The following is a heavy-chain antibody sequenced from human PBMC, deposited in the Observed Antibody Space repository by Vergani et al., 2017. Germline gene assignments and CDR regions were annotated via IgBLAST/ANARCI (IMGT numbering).Heavy chain of an antibody. V-gene: IGHV4-38-2*02. CDR2: MFHTGEA. D-gene: IGHD3-10*01. J-gene: IGHJ5*01. Sequence: QIQLQESGPGLVKPSETLSLTCSASGYSISRGFYWAWIRQTPEKGLEWIGGMFHTGEASNTPSLQSRVAFSMDTSKNQFFLQLTSVTAADTAVYFCGVIMVRSPRHDNWFDSWGRGTLVTVSS. CDR3: GVIMVRSPRHDNWFDS. CDR1: GYSISRGFY.